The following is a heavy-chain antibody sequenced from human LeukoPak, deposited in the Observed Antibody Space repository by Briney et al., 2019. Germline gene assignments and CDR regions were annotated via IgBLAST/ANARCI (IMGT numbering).Heavy chain of an antibody. J-gene: IGHJ4*02. D-gene: IGHD3-3*01. Sequence: ASVKVSCKASGYTFTGYSMHWVRQAPGQGLEWMGWIDPNSGGTHFAQKFQGRVTMTRDTSISTAYMELSRLRSDDTAVYYCARDGVSGAFDYWGQGTLVTVSS. CDR1: GYTFTGYS. CDR2: IDPNSGGT. V-gene: IGHV1-2*02. CDR3: ARDGVSGAFDY.